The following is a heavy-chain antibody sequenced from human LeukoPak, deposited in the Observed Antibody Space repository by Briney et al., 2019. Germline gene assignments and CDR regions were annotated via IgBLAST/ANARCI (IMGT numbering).Heavy chain of an antibody. CDR3: ARDSMITFGGVIVEYYFDY. CDR2: IYYSGST. CDR1: GVSVSSCSYY. J-gene: IGHJ4*02. D-gene: IGHD3-16*02. Sequence: SETLSLTCTVSGVSVSSCSYYWIWIRQPPGKGLEWIGYIYYSGSTNYNSSLKSRVTISVDTSKNQFSLKLSSVTAADTAVYYCARDSMITFGGVIVEYYFDYWGQGTLVTVSS. V-gene: IGHV4-61*01.